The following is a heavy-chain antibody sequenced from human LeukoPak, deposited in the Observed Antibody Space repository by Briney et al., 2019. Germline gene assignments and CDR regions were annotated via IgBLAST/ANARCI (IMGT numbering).Heavy chain of an antibody. CDR1: GGSISSYY. CDR3: ARENYGDYAYYFDY. Sequence: SETLSLTCTVSGGSISSYYWSWIRQPPGKGLEWIGYIYYSGNINYNPSLKSRVTISVDTSKNQFSLKLSSVTAADTAVYYCARENYGDYAYYFDYWGQGTLVTVSS. J-gene: IGHJ4*02. V-gene: IGHV4-59*01. D-gene: IGHD4-17*01. CDR2: IYYSGNI.